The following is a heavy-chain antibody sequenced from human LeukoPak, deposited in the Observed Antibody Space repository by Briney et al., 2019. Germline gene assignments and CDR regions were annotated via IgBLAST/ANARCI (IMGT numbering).Heavy chain of an antibody. Sequence: PSETLSLTCTVSGGSISSYYWSWIRQPPGKGLEWIGYIYYSGSTNYNPSLKSRVTISVDTSKNQFSLKLSSVTAADTAVYYCARGEGTYCSGGSCYEFTPVNWFDPWGQGALVTVSS. CDR1: GGSISSYY. D-gene: IGHD2-15*01. J-gene: IGHJ5*02. CDR2: IYYSGST. V-gene: IGHV4-59*01. CDR3: ARGEGTYCSGGSCYEFTPVNWFDP.